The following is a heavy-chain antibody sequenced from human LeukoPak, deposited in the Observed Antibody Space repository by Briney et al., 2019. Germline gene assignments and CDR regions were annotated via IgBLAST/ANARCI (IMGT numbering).Heavy chain of an antibody. Sequence: PGGSLRLSCAASGFTFSSFAMTWVRQAPGEGLEWVSYISSSGSTIYYADSVKGRFTISRDNAKNSLYLQMNSLRAEDTAVYYCARAFAARGTGWYTGFDSWGQGTLVTVSS. J-gene: IGHJ4*02. CDR2: ISSSGSTI. CDR1: GFTFSSFA. CDR3: ARAFAARGTGWYTGFDS. V-gene: IGHV3-48*03. D-gene: IGHD6-19*01.